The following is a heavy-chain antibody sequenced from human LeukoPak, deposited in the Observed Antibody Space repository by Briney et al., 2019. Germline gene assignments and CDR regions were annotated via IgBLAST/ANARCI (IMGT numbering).Heavy chain of an antibody. CDR1: GGSISSSSYY. V-gene: IGHV4-39*01. CDR3: ATLSRNYYGYYFDY. CDR2: IYYSGST. D-gene: IGHD4-11*01. Sequence: SETLSLTCTVSGGSISSSSYYWGWIRQPPGKGLEWIGSIYYSGSTYYNPSLKSRVTISVDTSKNQFSLKLSSVTAADTAVYYCATLSRNYYGYYFDYWGQGTLVTVSS. J-gene: IGHJ4*02.